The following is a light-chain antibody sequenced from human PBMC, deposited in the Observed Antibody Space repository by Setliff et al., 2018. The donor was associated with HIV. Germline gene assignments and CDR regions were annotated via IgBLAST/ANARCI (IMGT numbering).Light chain of an antibody. CDR3: QSYDSSLSGFYV. Sequence: QSVLTQPPSVSGAPGQRVTISCTGSSSNSGAGYDVHWYQQLPGTAPKLLIYGYTNRASGVPDRFSGSRSGASASLAITGLQAEDEADYYCQSYDSSLSGFYVFGTGTKVTVL. CDR1: SSNSGAGYD. V-gene: IGLV1-40*01. CDR2: GYT. J-gene: IGLJ1*01.